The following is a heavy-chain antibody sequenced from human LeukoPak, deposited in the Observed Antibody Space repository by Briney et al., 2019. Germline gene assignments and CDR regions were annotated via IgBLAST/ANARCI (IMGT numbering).Heavy chain of an antibody. J-gene: IGHJ4*02. CDR2: ISYDGSNE. V-gene: IGHV3-30*18. D-gene: IGHD3-22*01. CDR1: GFTFSSYG. CDR3: AQDNYYDSSY. Sequence: GGSLRLSCAASGFTFSSYGMPWVRQAPGKGLEWVAVISYDGSNEYYADSVKGRFTISRDNSKNTLYLQMNSLRAEDTAVYYCAQDNYYDSSYWGQGTLVTVSS.